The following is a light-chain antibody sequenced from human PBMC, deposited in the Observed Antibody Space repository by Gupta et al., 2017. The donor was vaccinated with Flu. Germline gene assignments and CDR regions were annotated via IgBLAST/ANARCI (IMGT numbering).Light chain of an antibody. CDR1: QGINNY. V-gene: IGKV1-9*01. Sequence: DIQLTQSPSFLSASVGDRVTITCRASQGINNYLAWYQQKPGKAPKVLIYAASTLQRGVPSRFSGSGSGTEFTLTSSSRQHEDFANYCWQQLNSYPFFGGGTKVEIK. CDR3: QQLNSYPF. J-gene: IGKJ4*01. CDR2: AAS.